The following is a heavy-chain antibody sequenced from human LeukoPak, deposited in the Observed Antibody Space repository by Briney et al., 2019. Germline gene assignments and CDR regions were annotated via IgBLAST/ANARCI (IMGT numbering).Heavy chain of an antibody. CDR3: VRSSGYDRFDY. CDR2: INPKNGGT. CDR1: GYTFTGYY. V-gene: IGHV1-2*02. Sequence: ASVKVSCKASGYTFTGYYIDWVRQAPGQGLEWMGWINPKNGGTKYAQNFQGRVIMTRDTSISTAYMELTMRSDDTAVYYCVRSSGYDRFDYWGQGTLVTVSS. D-gene: IGHD5-12*01. J-gene: IGHJ4*02.